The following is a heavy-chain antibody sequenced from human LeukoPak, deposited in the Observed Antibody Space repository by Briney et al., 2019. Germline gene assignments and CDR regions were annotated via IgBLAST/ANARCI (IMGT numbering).Heavy chain of an antibody. J-gene: IGHJ4*02. CDR1: GYIFTHYD. D-gene: IGHD3-22*01. CDR2: ISVYNGKT. Sequence: GASVMLSCKASGYIFTHYDISWVRQAPGQGLEWMGWISVYNGKTNYAQNLQGRVTMTTDTSTNTAYMELRSLRSGDTAIYYCAGSVGETMIVPTGYWGQGTLVTVSS. V-gene: IGHV1-18*01. CDR3: AGSVGETMIVPTGY.